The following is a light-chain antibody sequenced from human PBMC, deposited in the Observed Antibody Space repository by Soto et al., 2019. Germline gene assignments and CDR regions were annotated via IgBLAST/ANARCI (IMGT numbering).Light chain of an antibody. Sequence: QSVLTQPPSASGSPGQSVTISCTGTSSDVGGYNYVSWYQQHPGKAPKLIIYEVSKRPSGVPDRFSGSKSGKTASLTVSGLQAEDEAEYYCSSYAGSNNFVFGTGTKLTVL. CDR2: EVS. J-gene: IGLJ1*01. CDR3: SSYAGSNNFV. V-gene: IGLV2-8*01. CDR1: SSDVGGYNY.